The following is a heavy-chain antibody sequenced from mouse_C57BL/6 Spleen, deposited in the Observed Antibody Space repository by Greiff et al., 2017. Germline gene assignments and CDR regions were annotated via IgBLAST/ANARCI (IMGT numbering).Heavy chain of an antibody. D-gene: IGHD1-1*01. CDR1: GFNIKDYY. J-gene: IGHJ2*01. V-gene: IGHV14-1*01. Sequence: EVQLQQSGAELVRPGASVKLSCTASGFNIKDYYMHWVKQRPEQGLEWIGRIDPEDGDTEYAPKFQGKATMTADTSSNTAYLQLSSLTSEDTAVDYCTTDYYGSSAFDYWGQGTTLTVSS. CDR3: TTDYYGSSAFDY. CDR2: IDPEDGDT.